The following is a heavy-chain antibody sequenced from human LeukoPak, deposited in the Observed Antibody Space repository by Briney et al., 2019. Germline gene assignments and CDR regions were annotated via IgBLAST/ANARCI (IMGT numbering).Heavy chain of an antibody. Sequence: KPSETLSLTCTVSGGSISSYYWSWIRQPPGKGLEWIGYIYYSGSTNYNPSLKSRVTISVDTPKNQFSLKLSSVTAADTAVYYCARTMVVAATQDYWGQGTLVTVSS. V-gene: IGHV4-59*08. J-gene: IGHJ4*02. D-gene: IGHD2-15*01. CDR1: GGSISSYY. CDR2: IYYSGST. CDR3: ARTMVVAATQDY.